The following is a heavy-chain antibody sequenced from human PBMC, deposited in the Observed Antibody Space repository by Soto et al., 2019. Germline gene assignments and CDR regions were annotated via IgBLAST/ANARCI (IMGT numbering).Heavy chain of an antibody. CDR3: VKDESINWYSGHFRH. Sequence: GGSLRLSCAASGFTFGSHVMSWVRQAPGKGLEWVSGISGSGNSTYYADSVKGRFTISRDNSKNSLHLQMNSLRAEDTAFYYCVKDESINWYSGHFRHWGQGTLVTVSS. CDR2: ISGSGNST. V-gene: IGHV3-23*01. D-gene: IGHD6-13*01. J-gene: IGHJ1*01. CDR1: GFTFGSHV.